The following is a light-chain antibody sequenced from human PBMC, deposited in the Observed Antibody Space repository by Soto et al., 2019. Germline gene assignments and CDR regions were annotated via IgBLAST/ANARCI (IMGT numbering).Light chain of an antibody. V-gene: IGLV4-69*01. CDR3: QTWGTGTYVV. Sequence: QPVLPQSPSASASLGASVKLTCTLSSGHSSYAIAWHQQQPEKGPRYLMKLNSDGSHTTGDGIPDRFSGSSSGAERYLTISGRQSEDEAYYYCQTWGTGTYVVFGGGTKLAAL. J-gene: IGLJ2*01. CDR1: SGHSSYA. CDR2: LNSDGSH.